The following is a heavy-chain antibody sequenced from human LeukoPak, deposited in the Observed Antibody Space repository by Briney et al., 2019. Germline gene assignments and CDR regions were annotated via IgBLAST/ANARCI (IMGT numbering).Heavy chain of an antibody. CDR1: GFIFSSYS. J-gene: IGHJ3*02. V-gene: IGHV3-21*01. CDR3: ATGDYGAFDI. D-gene: IGHD4-17*01. Sequence: WGSLRLSCVASGFIFSSYSMNWVSQAPGKGLEWVSSISSSSSYIYYADSVKGRFTISRDNAKNSLYLQMNSLRAEDTAVYYCATGDYGAFDIWGQGTMVTVSS. CDR2: ISSSSSYI.